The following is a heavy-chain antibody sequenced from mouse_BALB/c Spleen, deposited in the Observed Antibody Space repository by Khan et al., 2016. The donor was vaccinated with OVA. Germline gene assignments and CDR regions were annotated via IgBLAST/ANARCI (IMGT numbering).Heavy chain of an antibody. CDR2: INYSGST. CDR3: ARGRGY. J-gene: IGHJ2*01. CDR1: GYSITSDYA. V-gene: IGHV3-2*02. Sequence: EVQLQESGPGLVKPSQSLSLTCTVTGYSITSDYAWNWIRQFPGNKLEWMGYINYSGSTGYNPSLKSRISITRGTSKNQFFLQLNSVTTEDTATYFCARGRGYWGQGTTLTVSS.